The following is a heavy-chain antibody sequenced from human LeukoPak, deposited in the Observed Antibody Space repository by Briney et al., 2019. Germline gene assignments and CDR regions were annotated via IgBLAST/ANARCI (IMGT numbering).Heavy chain of an antibody. Sequence: GGSLRLSCTASGFTFSSYSMNWVRQAPGRGLEWVSFISGNSGAIAYADSVKGRFTISRDNAMNSVYLQMNSLRAEDTAVYYCARDRGGSYTPLDYWGQGVLVTVSS. D-gene: IGHD1-26*01. CDR3: ARDRGGSYTPLDY. J-gene: IGHJ4*02. CDR1: GFTFSSYS. V-gene: IGHV3-48*04. CDR2: ISGNSGAI.